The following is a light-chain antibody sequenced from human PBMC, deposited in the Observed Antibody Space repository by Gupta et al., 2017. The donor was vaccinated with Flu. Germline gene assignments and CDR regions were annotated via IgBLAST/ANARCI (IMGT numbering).Light chain of an antibody. CDR2: EVS. V-gene: IGLV2-14*01. J-gene: IGLJ2*01. CDR1: SSDVGGYNY. Sequence: GTSSDVGGYNYVSWYQQHPGKAPKLMIYEVSNRPSGVSNRFSGSKSGNTASLTISGLQAEDEADYYCSSYTSSSVVFGGGTKLTVL. CDR3: SSYTSSSVV.